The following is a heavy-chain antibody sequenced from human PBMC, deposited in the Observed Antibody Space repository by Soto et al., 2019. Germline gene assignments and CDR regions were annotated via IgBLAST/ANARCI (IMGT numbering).Heavy chain of an antibody. CDR3: AKRSLRRLRFVETH. CDR1: GDSMTNTNW. Sequence: QVQLQESGPGLVKPSGTLSLTCAVSGDSMTNTNWWSWVRQPPGKGLEWIGEIYHSGSTNYNPSLRSRVTMSVDKSKNQFSPNLTSVTAADTAVYYCAKRSLRRLRFVETHWGQGTLVTVSS. D-gene: IGHD3-3*01. J-gene: IGHJ4*02. CDR2: IYHSGST. V-gene: IGHV4-4*02.